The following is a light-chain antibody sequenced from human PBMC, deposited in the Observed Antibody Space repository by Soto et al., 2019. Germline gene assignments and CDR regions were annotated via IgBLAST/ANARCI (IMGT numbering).Light chain of an antibody. J-gene: IGKJ1*01. CDR3: QQSYSTTWT. V-gene: IGKV1-39*01. CDR1: QSISIY. Sequence: KTQCPCSLSAYVRDSVTITCRASQSISIYLNWYQQKPGKAPKLLIYAASSLQSGVPSRFSGSGSGTDFTLTISSLQPEDFATYYCQQSYSTTWTFGQGTKVDI. CDR2: AAS.